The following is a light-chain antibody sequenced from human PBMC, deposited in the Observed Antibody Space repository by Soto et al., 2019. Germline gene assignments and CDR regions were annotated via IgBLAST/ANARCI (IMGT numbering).Light chain of an antibody. CDR2: KAS. CDR3: QQADSFPIT. V-gene: IGKV1-5*03. J-gene: IGKJ5*01. Sequence: DIQMTQSPSTLSASVGDRVTITCRASQSISVWLAWYQQKAGKAPNLLIYKASRLESGVPSRFSGSGSETEFTLTISSLQPEDFATYYCQQADSFPITFGRGTRLEI. CDR1: QSISVW.